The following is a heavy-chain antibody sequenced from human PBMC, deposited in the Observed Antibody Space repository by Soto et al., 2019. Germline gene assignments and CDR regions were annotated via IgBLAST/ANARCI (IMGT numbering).Heavy chain of an antibody. CDR1: GYNFTSYW. Sequence: SGESLKISCKGSGYNFTSYWISWVRQMPGKGLEWLGRIDPSESYTDYSPSFQGHVTISTDKSINTAYLQWSSLKASDTVIFYCARQRSSGWPSYYYYYGMDVWGQGTTVTVSS. D-gene: IGHD6-19*01. V-gene: IGHV5-10-1*01. CDR3: ARQRSSGWPSYYYYYGMDV. CDR2: IDPSESYT. J-gene: IGHJ6*02.